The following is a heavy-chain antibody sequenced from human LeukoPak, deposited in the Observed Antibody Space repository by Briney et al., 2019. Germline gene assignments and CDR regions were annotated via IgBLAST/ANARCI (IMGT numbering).Heavy chain of an antibody. V-gene: IGHV3-23*01. J-gene: IGHJ3*02. CDR3: AKGGFGQLWLYRAFDI. D-gene: IGHD5-18*01. CDR1: GFTFSSYA. Sequence: GGSLRLSCAASGFTFSSYAMSSVRQAPGKGLEWVSAISGSGGSTYYADSVKGRFTISRDNSKNTLYLQMNSLRAEDTAVYYCAKGGFGQLWLYRAFDIWGQGTMVTVSS. CDR2: ISGSGGST.